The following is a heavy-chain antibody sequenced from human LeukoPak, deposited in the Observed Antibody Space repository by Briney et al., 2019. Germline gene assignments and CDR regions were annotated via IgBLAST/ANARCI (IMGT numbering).Heavy chain of an antibody. CDR2: IKSKTDGGTT. CDR1: GFTFSNAW. Sequence: GGSLRLSCAASGFTFSNAWMSWVRQAPGKGLEWVGRIKSKTDGGTTDYAAPVKGRFTISRDNSKNTLYLQMNSLRAEDTAVYYCAKDSPVIGPATAFDIWGQGTMVTVSS. V-gene: IGHV3-15*01. CDR3: AKDSPVIGPATAFDI. J-gene: IGHJ3*02.